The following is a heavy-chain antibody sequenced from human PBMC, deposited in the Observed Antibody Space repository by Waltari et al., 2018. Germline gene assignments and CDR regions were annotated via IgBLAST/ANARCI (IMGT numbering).Heavy chain of an antibody. CDR1: GFIFSNYG. D-gene: IGHD4-17*01. V-gene: IGHV3-30*02. J-gene: IGHJ5*02. CDR3: AKDSDYAHWFDP. Sequence: QVQLVESGGGVVQPGGSLRLSCAASGFIFSNYGFHWVRQAPGKGLEWVALMRLDGVNDGTNKYYADSVKGRFTISRDNSKNMLYLQMNSLRPEDTSVYYCAKDSDYAHWFDPWGQGTLVTVSS. CDR2: MRLDGVNDGTNK.